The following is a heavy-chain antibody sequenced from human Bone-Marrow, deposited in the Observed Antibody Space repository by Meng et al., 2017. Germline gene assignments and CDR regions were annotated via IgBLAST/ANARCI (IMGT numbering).Heavy chain of an antibody. J-gene: IGHJ4*02. CDR3: ARGVEGG. V-gene: IGHV3-21*01. Sequence: GESLKISCAASGFTFSSYSMNWVRQAPGKGLEWVSSISSSSSYIYYADSVKGRFTITRDNAKNSLYLQMNSLRAEDTAVYYCARGVEGGWGQGTLVTVSS. CDR2: ISSSSSYI. CDR1: GFTFSSYS.